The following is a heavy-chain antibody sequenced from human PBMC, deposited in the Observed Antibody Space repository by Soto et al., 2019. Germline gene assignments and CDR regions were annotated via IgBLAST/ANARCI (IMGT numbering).Heavy chain of an antibody. CDR3: AKSTSSWYTWCDP. D-gene: IGHD6-13*01. Sequence: QVQLQESGPGLVKPSETLSLTCTVSGGSISSYYWSWIRQPPGKGLEWIGYVYYSGNTNYNPSPKSRVPISVDTSKNQFPLKLASVTAADTAFYYCAKSTSSWYTWCDPWGQGTMVTVSS. CDR1: GGSISSYY. CDR2: VYYSGNT. V-gene: IGHV4-59*01. J-gene: IGHJ5*02.